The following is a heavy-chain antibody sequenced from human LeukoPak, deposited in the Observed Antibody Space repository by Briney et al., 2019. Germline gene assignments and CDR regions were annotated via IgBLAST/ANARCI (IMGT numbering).Heavy chain of an antibody. CDR2: ISGSGGST. V-gene: IGHV3-23*01. J-gene: IGHJ4*02. Sequence: GGSLRLSCAASGFTFSSYAMSWVRQAPGKGLEWVSAISGSGGSTYYADSVKGRFTISRDNSKNTLYLQMNSLRAEDTAVYYCAKSLGYCSSTSCYYFDYWGQGTLVTVSS. CDR3: AKSLGYCSSTSCYYFDY. CDR1: GFTFSSYA. D-gene: IGHD2-2*01.